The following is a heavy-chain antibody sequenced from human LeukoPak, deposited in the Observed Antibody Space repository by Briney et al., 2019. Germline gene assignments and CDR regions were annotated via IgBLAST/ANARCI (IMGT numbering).Heavy chain of an antibody. J-gene: IGHJ4*02. CDR1: GFTFSSYA. V-gene: IGHV3-23*01. Sequence: PGGSLRLSCAASGFTFSSYAMSWVRQAPGKGLEWVSAIRGSGGSTYYADSVKGRFTISRDNSRDTLYLQMNSLRAEDTAVYYCAKGYYDYVWGSYYFDYWGQGTLVTASS. CDR3: AKGYYDYVWGSYYFDY. CDR2: IRGSGGST. D-gene: IGHD3-16*01.